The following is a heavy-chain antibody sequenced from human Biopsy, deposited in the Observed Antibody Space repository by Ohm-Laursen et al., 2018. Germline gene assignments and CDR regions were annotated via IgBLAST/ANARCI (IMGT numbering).Heavy chain of an antibody. J-gene: IGHJ1*01. D-gene: IGHD3-9*01. CDR3: ATKLTGYFHH. CDR1: GGTFSNYG. Sequence: SVKVSCKAPGGTFSNYGVNWVRQASGQGLEWLGGNIPILGTGNYAQKFQDRVTVAADTSTSTATMELRSLRSDDTAVYYCATKLTGYFHHWGQGTLVIVSS. CDR2: NIPILGTG. V-gene: IGHV1-69*06.